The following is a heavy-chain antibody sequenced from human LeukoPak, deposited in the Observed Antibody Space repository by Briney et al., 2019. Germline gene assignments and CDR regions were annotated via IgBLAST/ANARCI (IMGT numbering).Heavy chain of an antibody. CDR1: GFTLSNYW. CDR2: INSDGSST. D-gene: IGHD2-2*01. J-gene: IGHJ6*02. CDR3: ARGPQRGAAANYYGMDV. V-gene: IGHV3-74*01. Sequence: GGSLRLSCAASGFTLSNYWMHWVRQAPGKGLVWVSRINSDGSSTSHADSVKGRFTISRDNARSTLYLQMNSLRSEDTAVYYCARGPQRGAAANYYGMDVWGQGTTVTVSS.